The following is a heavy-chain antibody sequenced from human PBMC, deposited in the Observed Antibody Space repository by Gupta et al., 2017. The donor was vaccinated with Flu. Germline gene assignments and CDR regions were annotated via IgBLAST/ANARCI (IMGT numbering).Heavy chain of an antibody. D-gene: IGHD6-19*01. CDR2: ISAGGDGT. J-gene: IGHJ4*02. Sequence: EVQLLESGGGLIQPGGSLRLSWVASGFTFGRLSIRWVRQAPGKGLEWVSSISAGGDGTYYAESVKGRFTISRDNSKNMLFLQMNSLRVEDTATYFCAKDRPPVAGIDHWGQGTPVTVSS. V-gene: IGHV3-23*01. CDR1: GFTFGRLS. CDR3: AKDRPPVAGIDH.